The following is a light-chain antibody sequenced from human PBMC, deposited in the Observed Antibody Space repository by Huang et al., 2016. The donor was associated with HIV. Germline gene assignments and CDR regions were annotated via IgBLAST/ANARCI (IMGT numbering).Light chain of an antibody. CDR2: WAS. J-gene: IGKJ1*01. Sequence: DIIVTQSPDSLAVSLGERATRNCRSSQSVYSSSTSKDYMAWFQQKPGQPPRLLLFWASTREAGVPDRFSGSGSGTHFTLTIANLEAEDAAIYYCQQYYSSPQTFGQGTRVEVK. V-gene: IGKV4-1*01. CDR1: QSVYSSSTSKDY. CDR3: QQYYSSPQT.